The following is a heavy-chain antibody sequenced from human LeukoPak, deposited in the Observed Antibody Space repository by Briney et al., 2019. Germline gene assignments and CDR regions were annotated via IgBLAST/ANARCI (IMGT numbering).Heavy chain of an antibody. CDR1: GGSISSDY. Sequence: SETLSLTCTVSGGSISSDYWQWIRQAPGKGLEWVGYIYNSGSNTYNPSLKRRVTISIDTSKNQFSLELTSVTAADTAVYYCATRGYWGQGTLVTVSS. D-gene: IGHD3-10*01. V-gene: IGHV4-59*08. J-gene: IGHJ4*02. CDR3: ATRGY. CDR2: IYNSGSN.